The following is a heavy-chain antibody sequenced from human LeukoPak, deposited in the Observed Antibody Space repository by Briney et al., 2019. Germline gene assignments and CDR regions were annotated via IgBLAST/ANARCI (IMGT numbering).Heavy chain of an antibody. J-gene: IGHJ3*02. CDR2: ISAAYGNT. V-gene: IGHV1-18*01. D-gene: IGHD3-10*01. CDR1: DYTFNNYG. CDR3: ARVGGSYSLSAFDM. Sequence: ASVKVSCKAYDYTFNNYGISWVRQAPGQGLEWMGWISAAYGNTNYVQKFRGRVTMTTDTSTSTAYMELRRLRSDDTAVYYCARVGGSYSLSAFDMWGQGTTVTVSS.